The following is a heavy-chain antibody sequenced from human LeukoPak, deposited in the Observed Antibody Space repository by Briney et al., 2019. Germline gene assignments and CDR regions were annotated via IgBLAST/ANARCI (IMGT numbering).Heavy chain of an antibody. D-gene: IGHD4-23*01. CDR3: ARLGAVATHFDY. J-gene: IGHJ4*02. CDR2: ISAYNGNT. V-gene: IGHV1-18*01. CDR1: GYTFISYG. Sequence: ASVKVSCKASGYTFISYGITWVRQAPGQGLEWVGWISAYNGNTNYVQKLQGRVTMTTDTSTNTAYMELRRLRSDDTAVYYCARLGAVATHFDYWGQGTLVTVSS.